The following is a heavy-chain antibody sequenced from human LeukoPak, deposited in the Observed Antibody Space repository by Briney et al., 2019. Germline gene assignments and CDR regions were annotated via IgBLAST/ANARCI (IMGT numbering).Heavy chain of an antibody. CDR3: AKDTLQWTYAFDI. CDR2: ISGSGGST. J-gene: IGHJ3*02. D-gene: IGHD3-10*01. CDR1: GFTFNSYA. V-gene: IGHV3-23*01. Sequence: PGGSLRLSCAASGFTFNSYAMSWVRQAPVKGLEWVSGISGSGGSTYYADSVKGRFTISRDNSKNTLYVQMNSLRVEDTAVYYCAKDTLQWTYAFDIWGQGAMVIVSS.